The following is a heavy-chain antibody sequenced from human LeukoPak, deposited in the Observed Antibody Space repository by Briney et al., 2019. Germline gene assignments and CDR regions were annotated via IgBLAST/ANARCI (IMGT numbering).Heavy chain of an antibody. CDR3: AISPRGYRKSLIGPFDY. J-gene: IGHJ4*02. Sequence: SVKASCKASGGTFSSYAISWVRQAPGQGLKWMGAIIPIFGTANYTQKFQGRVTITTDESTSTAYMYPSSPRSDGTAGYYCAISPRGYRKSLIGPFDYWGQGTLVTVSS. D-gene: IGHD1-1*01. V-gene: IGHV1-69*05. CDR2: IIPIFGTA. CDR1: GGTFSSYA.